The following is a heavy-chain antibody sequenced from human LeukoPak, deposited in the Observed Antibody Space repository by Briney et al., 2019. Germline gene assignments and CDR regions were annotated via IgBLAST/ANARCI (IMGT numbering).Heavy chain of an antibody. CDR2: IYYSGST. CDR3: ARVSGATITTYYGMDV. Sequence: PSETLSLTCIVSGGSISSSSYYWGWIRQPPGKGLEWIGSIYYSGSTYYNPSLKSRVTISVDTSKNQFSLRLSSVTAVDTAVYYCARVSGATITTYYGMDVWGQGTTVTVS. V-gene: IGHV4-39*07. CDR1: GGSISSSSYY. J-gene: IGHJ6*02. D-gene: IGHD5-12*01.